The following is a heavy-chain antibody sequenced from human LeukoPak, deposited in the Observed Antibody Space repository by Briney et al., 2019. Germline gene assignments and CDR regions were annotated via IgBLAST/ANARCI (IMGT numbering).Heavy chain of an antibody. V-gene: IGHV3-74*03. CDR1: GFAFSTYW. CDR3: ARDKYYAPEY. D-gene: IGHD2-2*01. J-gene: IGHJ4*02. CDR2: INTDGSST. Sequence: PGGSLRLSCAASGFAFSTYWMHWVRQAPGKGLVWVSHINTDGSSTTYADSAKGRFTISRDNAKNTLYLQTNNLRTEDTAVYYCARDKYYAPEYWGQGTLVTVSS.